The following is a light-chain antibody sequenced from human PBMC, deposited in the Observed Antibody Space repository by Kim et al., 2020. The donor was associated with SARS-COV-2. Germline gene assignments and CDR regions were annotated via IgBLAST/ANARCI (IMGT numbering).Light chain of an antibody. CDR1: NIGSKI. J-gene: IGLJ3*02. CDR3: QVWDSNTLV. CDR2: RDT. V-gene: IGLV3-9*01. Sequence: SYELTQPLSVSVALGQTATITCGGSNIGSKIVHWYQQTPGQAPVMVIDRDTNRPSGIPERFSGSTSGNTATLTISRAQAGDEADYYCQVWDSNTLVFGGG.